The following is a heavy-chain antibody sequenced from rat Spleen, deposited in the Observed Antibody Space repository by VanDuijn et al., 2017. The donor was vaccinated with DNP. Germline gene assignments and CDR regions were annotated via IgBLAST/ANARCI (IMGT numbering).Heavy chain of an antibody. CDR2: MSSGGST. Sequence: QVQLKESGPGLVQPSQTLSLTCTVSGFSLTSNSVHWVRQPPGKGLEWIAAMSSGGSTYYNSALKSRLSISRDTSKSQVFLKMNSLQTEDTATYYCTTDAAYWGQGTLVTVSS. V-gene: IGHV2-1*01. CDR1: GFSLTSNS. J-gene: IGHJ3*01. CDR3: TTDAAY.